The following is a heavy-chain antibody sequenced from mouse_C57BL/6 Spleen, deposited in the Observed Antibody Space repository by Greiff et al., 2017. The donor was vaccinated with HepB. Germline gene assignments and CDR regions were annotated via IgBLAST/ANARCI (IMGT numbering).Heavy chain of an antibody. Sequence: VQLVESGPELVKPGASVKLSCKASGYTFTSYDINWVKQRPGQGLEWIGWIYPRDGSTKYNEKFKGKATLTVDTSSSTAYMELHSLTSEDSAVYFCARPYGSSYAWFAYWGQGTLVTVSA. V-gene: IGHV1-85*01. CDR2: IYPRDGST. J-gene: IGHJ3*01. CDR1: GYTFTSYD. D-gene: IGHD1-1*01. CDR3: ARPYGSSYAWFAY.